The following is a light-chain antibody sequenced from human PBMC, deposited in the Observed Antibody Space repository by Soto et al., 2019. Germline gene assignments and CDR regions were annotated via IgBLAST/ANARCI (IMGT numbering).Light chain of an antibody. V-gene: IGKV1-5*01. Sequence: DIQMTQSPSTLSASVGDRVTITCRASQTISDWLAWYQQKPGKAPKLLIFDASSLESGVPSRFTGSGSGTEFTFTISSLQPDDFATYYCQQYNSYPWTFGQGTRVEI. CDR1: QTISDW. CDR3: QQYNSYPWT. CDR2: DAS. J-gene: IGKJ1*01.